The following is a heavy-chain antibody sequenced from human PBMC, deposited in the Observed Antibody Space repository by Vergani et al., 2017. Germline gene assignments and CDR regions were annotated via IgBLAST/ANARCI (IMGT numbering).Heavy chain of an antibody. CDR3: AREIGELFDAVAFDI. V-gene: IGHV3-21*01. Sequence: EVQLLESGGGLVQPGGSLRLSCAASGFTFSSYSMNWVRQAPGKGLEWVSSISSSSSYIYYADSVKGRFTISRDNAKNSLYLQMNSLRAEDTAVYYCAREIGELFDAVAFDIWGQGTMVTVSS. J-gene: IGHJ3*02. D-gene: IGHD3-10*01. CDR1: GFTFSSYS. CDR2: ISSSSSYI.